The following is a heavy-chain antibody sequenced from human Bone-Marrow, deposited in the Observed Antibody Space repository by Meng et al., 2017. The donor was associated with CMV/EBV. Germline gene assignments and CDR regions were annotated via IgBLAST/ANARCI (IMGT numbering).Heavy chain of an antibody. CDR1: GFIDSSNY. Sequence: GESLKISCAASGFIDSSNYMSWVRQAPGKGLEWVSSISSSSSYIYYADSVKGRFTISRDNAKNSLYLQMNSLRAEDTALYYCARTQYNWNDVALSNFDYWGQRTLVTVSS. D-gene: IGHD1-20*01. CDR2: ISSSSSYI. CDR3: ARTQYNWNDVALSNFDY. J-gene: IGHJ4*02. V-gene: IGHV3-21*04.